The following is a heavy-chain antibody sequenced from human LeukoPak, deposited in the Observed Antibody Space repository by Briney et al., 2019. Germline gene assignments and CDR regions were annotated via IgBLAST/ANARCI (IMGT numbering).Heavy chain of an antibody. V-gene: IGHV3-23*01. CDR2: ISGSGGST. J-gene: IGHJ4*02. D-gene: IGHD3-9*01. CDR3: AKSSGILTGYFG. CDR1: GFTFSSYA. Sequence: GGCLRLSCAASGFTFSSYAMNWVRQAPGKGLEWVSDISGSGGSTYYADSVKGRFTISRDNSKNTLYLQMNSLRAEDTAVYYCAKSSGILTGYFGWGQGTLVTVSS.